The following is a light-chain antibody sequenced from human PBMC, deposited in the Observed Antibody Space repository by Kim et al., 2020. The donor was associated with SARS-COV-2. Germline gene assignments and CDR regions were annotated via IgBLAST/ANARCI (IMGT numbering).Light chain of an antibody. CDR1: SYNIGRNT. V-gene: IGLV1-44*01. CDR2: TDD. J-gene: IGLJ3*02. Sequence: GQRVTISCSGSSYNIGRNTVNWYQQFPGTAPQLLIDTDDRRPSGVSDRVSCSKSGTSASLAISALRSEDEADYYCATWDDSLDVWMFGGGTQLTVL. CDR3: ATWDDSLDVWM.